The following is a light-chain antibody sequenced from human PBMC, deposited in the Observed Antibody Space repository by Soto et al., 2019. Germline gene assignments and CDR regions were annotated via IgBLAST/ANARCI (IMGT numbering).Light chain of an antibody. CDR2: DAS. CDR3: QQYNSYPPT. V-gene: IGKV1-5*02. J-gene: IGKJ1*01. CDR1: QSVSTR. Sequence: DIQMTQSPSSLSASVGDRVTIICRASQSVSTRLAWYQQKPGKAPKVLIYDASSWAGGVPSRFTGSGSETEFTLTISGLQPGDSATYYCQQYNSYPPTFGQGTKVDIK.